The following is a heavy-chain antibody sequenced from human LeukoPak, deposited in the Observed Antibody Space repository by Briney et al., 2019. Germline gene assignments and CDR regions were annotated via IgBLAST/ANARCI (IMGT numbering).Heavy chain of an antibody. Sequence: PGGSLRLSCAASGFTFSRYWMTWVRQAPGKGLEWVANIKQDGSEKNYVDSVKGRFTISRDNAKNSLYLQMNSLRAEDTAVYYCARYYYMDVWGKGTTVTVSS. CDR1: GFTFSRYW. V-gene: IGHV3-7*01. CDR3: ARYYYMDV. CDR2: IKQDGSEK. J-gene: IGHJ6*03.